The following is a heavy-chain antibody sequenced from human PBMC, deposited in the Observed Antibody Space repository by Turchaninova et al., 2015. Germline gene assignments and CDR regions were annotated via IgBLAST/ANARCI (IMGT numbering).Heavy chain of an antibody. D-gene: IGHD4-17*01. Sequence: QVQLVQSGAEVKKPGASVKVSCKASGYTFTGYYMHWVRRAPGQGLEWMGRLNPNSGGTNYAPKCQGRGTMTREPSISPAYMELSRLGSDDTAVYYCARFPTDYGDYGRDYWGQGTLVTVSS. V-gene: IGHV1-2*06. CDR2: LNPNSGGT. CDR1: GYTFTGYY. CDR3: ARFPTDYGDYGRDY. J-gene: IGHJ4*02.